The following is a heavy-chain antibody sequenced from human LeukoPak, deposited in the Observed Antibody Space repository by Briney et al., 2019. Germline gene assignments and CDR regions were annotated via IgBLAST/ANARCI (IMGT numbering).Heavy chain of an antibody. J-gene: IGHJ4*02. D-gene: IGHD3-10*01. CDR1: GFTFSNAW. CDR3: TTDFGITMVRGVIRRDY. V-gene: IGHV3-15*01. Sequence: GGSLRLSCAASGFTFSNAWMSWVRQAPGKGLEWVGRIKSKTDGGTTDYAAPVKGRFTISRDDSKNTLYQQMNSLKTEDTAVYYCTTDFGITMVRGVIRRDYWGQGTLVTVSS. CDR2: IKSKTDGGTT.